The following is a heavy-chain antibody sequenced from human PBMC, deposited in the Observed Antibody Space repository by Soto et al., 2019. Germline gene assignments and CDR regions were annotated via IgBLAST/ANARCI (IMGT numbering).Heavy chain of an antibody. CDR3: ASHYDSSGYYYRGLDY. J-gene: IGHJ4*02. CDR1: GGTFSSYA. Sequence: QVQLVQSGAEVKKPGSSVKVSCKASGGTFSSYAISWVRQAPGQGLEWMGGIIPIFGTADYAQKSQGRATITADESTSTGHMELSRLRSEDTAVYYCASHYDSSGYYYRGLDYSGQGTLVTVSS. CDR2: IIPIFGTA. D-gene: IGHD3-22*01. V-gene: IGHV1-69*12.